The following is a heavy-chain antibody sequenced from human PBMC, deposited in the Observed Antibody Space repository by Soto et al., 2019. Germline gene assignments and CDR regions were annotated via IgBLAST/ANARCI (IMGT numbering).Heavy chain of an antibody. D-gene: IGHD2-21*02. CDR1: GGTFSSYA. V-gene: IGHV1-69*10. CDR3: ASLSPGEVTATYYYYGMDV. Sequence: ASVKVSCKASGGTFSSYAISWVRQAPGQGLEWMGGIIPILGIANYAQKFQGRVTITADKSTSTAYMELSSLRSEDPAVYYCASLSPGEVTATYYYYGMDVWGQGTTVTVSS. CDR2: IIPILGIA. J-gene: IGHJ6*02.